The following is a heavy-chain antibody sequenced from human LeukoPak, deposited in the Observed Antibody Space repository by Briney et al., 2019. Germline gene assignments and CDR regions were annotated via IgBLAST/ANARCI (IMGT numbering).Heavy chain of an antibody. V-gene: IGHV1-69*01. D-gene: IGHD3-3*01. CDR3: ARDRTIFGVVNHYYMDV. CDR1: GGTFSSYA. CDR2: IIPIFGTA. J-gene: IGHJ6*03. Sequence: SVKVSCKASGGTFSSYAISWVRQAPGQGLEWMGGIIPIFGTANYAQKFQGRVTITADESTSTAYMELSSLRSEDTAVYYCARDRTIFGVVNHYYMDVWGKGTTVTVSS.